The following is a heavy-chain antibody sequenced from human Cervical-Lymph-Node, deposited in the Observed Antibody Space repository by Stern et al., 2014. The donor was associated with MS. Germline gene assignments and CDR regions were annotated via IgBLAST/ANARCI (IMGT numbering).Heavy chain of an antibody. Sequence: QVQLVQSGPGLVKPSQTLSLTCTVSGGSISRGDYFWSWIRQFPGKGLEWIGYISPSGSTYYNPSLKSRLTISMDTSKSQFSLKLTSVTAADTAVYYCARDGVVRGVTYNWFDPWGQGTLVTVSS. J-gene: IGHJ5*02. D-gene: IGHD3-10*01. CDR3: ARDGVVRGVTYNWFDP. CDR1: GGSISRGDYF. V-gene: IGHV4-31*03. CDR2: ISPSGST.